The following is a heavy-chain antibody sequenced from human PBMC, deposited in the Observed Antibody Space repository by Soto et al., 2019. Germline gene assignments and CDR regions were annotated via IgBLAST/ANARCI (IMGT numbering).Heavy chain of an antibody. D-gene: IGHD2-8*02. J-gene: IGHJ4*02. Sequence: SETLSLTCTVSGGSISSYYWSWIRQPPGKGLEWIGYIYYSGSTNYNPSLKSRVTISVDTSKNQFSLKLSSVTAADTAVYYCARLEGRWGTIDYWGQGTLVTV. V-gene: IGHV4-59*08. CDR1: GGSISSYY. CDR3: ARLEGRWGTIDY. CDR2: IYYSGST.